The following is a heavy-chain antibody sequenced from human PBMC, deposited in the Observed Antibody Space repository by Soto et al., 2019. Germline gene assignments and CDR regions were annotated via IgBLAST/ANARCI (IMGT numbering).Heavy chain of an antibody. Sequence: GGSLRLSCAASGFTFSSYGMHWVRQAPGKGLEWVAVIWYDGSNKYYADSVKGRFTISRDNSKNTLYLQMNSLRAEDTAVYYCARAGYSSGWYGFSSDYWGQGTLVTVSS. J-gene: IGHJ4*02. CDR1: GFTFSSYG. CDR3: ARAGYSSGWYGFSSDY. CDR2: IWYDGSNK. D-gene: IGHD6-19*01. V-gene: IGHV3-33*01.